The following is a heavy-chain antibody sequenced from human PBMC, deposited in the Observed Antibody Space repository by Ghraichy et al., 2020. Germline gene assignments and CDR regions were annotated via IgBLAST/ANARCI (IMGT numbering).Heavy chain of an antibody. CDR3: ARTGSDYDILTGYSDWYFDL. V-gene: IGHV4-59*01. J-gene: IGHJ2*01. D-gene: IGHD3-9*01. Sequence: SETLSITCTVSGGSISSFYWSWIRQPPGKGLEWIGYIYYSGSTNYNPSLKSRVTISVDTSKNQFSLKLSSVTAADTAVYYCARTGSDYDILTGYSDWYFDLWGRGTLVTVSS. CDR1: GGSISSFY. CDR2: IYYSGST.